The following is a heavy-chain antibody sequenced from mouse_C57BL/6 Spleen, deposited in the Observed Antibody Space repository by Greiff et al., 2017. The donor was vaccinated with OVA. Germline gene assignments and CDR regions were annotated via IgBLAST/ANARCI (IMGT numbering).Heavy chain of an antibody. Sequence: QVQLQQSGAELMKPGASVKLSCKATGYTFTGYWIEWVKQRPGHGLEWIGEILPGSGSTNYNEKFKGKATFTADTSSNTAYMQLSSLTTEDSAIYYCARTSLIYYYGSRGYFDVWGTGTTVTVSS. CDR1: GYTFTGYW. D-gene: IGHD1-1*01. V-gene: IGHV1-9*01. CDR3: ARTSLIYYYGSRGYFDV. CDR2: ILPGSGST. J-gene: IGHJ1*03.